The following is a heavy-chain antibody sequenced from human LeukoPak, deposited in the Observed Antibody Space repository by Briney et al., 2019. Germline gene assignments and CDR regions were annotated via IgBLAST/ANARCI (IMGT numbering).Heavy chain of an antibody. CDR2: ISSSSSYI. J-gene: IGHJ6*02. CDR1: GFTFSSYS. Sequence: GGSLRLSCAASGFTFSSYSMNWVRQAPGKGLEWVSSISSSSSYIYYADSVKGRFTISRDNAKNSLYLQMNSLRAEDTAVYYCARDQDSSSWYLHYYYYYGMDVWGQGTTVTVSS. D-gene: IGHD6-13*01. V-gene: IGHV3-21*01. CDR3: ARDQDSSSWYLHYYYYYGMDV.